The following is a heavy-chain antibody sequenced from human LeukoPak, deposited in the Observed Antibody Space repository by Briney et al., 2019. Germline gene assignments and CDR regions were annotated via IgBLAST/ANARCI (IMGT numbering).Heavy chain of an antibody. CDR3: ARGHDYGDPFDY. J-gene: IGHJ4*02. V-gene: IGHV4-59*01. CDR2: IYYSGST. CDR1: GGSISSYY. Sequence: SETLSLTCTVSGGSISSYYWSWIRQPPGKGLEWIGYIYYSGSTNYNPSLTSRGTISVDTSKNQFSLKLSSVTAADTAVYYCARGHDYGDPFDYWGQGTLVTVSS. D-gene: IGHD4-17*01.